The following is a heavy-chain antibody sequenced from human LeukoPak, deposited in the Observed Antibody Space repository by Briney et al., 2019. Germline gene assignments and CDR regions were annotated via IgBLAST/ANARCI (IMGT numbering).Heavy chain of an antibody. CDR2: ISSSSSTI. Sequence: GGSLRLSCAASGFTFSSYSMTWVRQAPGKGLEWVSYISSSSSTIYYADSVKGRFTISRDNAKNSLYLQMNSLRAEDTAVYYCASFGYGFWSGYQLDAFDIWGQGTMVTVSS. CDR1: GFTFSSYS. V-gene: IGHV3-48*04. D-gene: IGHD3-3*01. J-gene: IGHJ3*02. CDR3: ASFGYGFWSGYQLDAFDI.